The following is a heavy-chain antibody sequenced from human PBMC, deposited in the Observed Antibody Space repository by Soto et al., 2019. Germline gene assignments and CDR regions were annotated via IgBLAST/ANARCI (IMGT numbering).Heavy chain of an antibody. Sequence: GGSLRLSCAASGFTFSSYAMSWVRQAPGKGLEWVSAISGSGGSTYYADSVKGRFTISRDNSKNTLYLQMNSLRAEDTAVYYCAGTYDYAASPYYYGMDVWGQGTTVTVSS. V-gene: IGHV3-23*01. CDR1: GFTFSSYA. CDR2: ISGSGGST. CDR3: AGTYDYAASPYYYGMDV. J-gene: IGHJ6*02. D-gene: IGHD3-16*01.